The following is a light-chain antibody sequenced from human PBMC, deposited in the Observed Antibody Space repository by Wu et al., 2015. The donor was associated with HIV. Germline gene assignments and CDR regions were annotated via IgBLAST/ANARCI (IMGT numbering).Light chain of an antibody. V-gene: IGKV3-15*01. J-gene: IGKJ2*03. CDR2: GAS. Sequence: DIVMTQSPATLSVSPGERATLSCRASQRISTNLAWFQQKPGQPPRLLIYGASTRATGIPARFSGSGSETKFTLTISSLQSEDFAFHYCLQYHDWLYSFGQGTKVEIK. CDR1: QRISTN. CDR3: LQYHDWLYS.